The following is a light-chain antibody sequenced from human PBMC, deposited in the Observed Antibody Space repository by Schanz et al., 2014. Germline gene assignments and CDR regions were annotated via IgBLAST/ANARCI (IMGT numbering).Light chain of an antibody. J-gene: IGKJ4*01. CDR1: QDISNY. CDR2: DAS. CDR3: QQYDNVRIT. Sequence: DIQMTQSPSSLSASVGDRVTITCQASQDISNYLNWYQQKPGKAPKLLIYDASNLETGVPSRFSGSGSGTDFTFTISSLQPEDIATYYCQQYDNVRITFGGGTKVEI. V-gene: IGKV1-33*01.